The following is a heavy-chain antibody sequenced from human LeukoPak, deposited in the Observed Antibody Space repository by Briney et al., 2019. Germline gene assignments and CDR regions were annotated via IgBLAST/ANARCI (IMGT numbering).Heavy chain of an antibody. V-gene: IGHV3-33*01. CDR3: ARDHGRGITMVRGRHVKSYGMDV. Sequence: GRSLRLSCAASGFTFSSYGMHWVRQAPGKGLEWVAVIWYDGSNKYYADSVKGRFTISRDNSKNTLYLQMNSLRAEDTAVYYCARDHGRGITMVRGRHVKSYGMDVWGQGTTVTVSS. CDR1: GFTFSSYG. D-gene: IGHD3-10*01. CDR2: IWYDGSNK. J-gene: IGHJ6*02.